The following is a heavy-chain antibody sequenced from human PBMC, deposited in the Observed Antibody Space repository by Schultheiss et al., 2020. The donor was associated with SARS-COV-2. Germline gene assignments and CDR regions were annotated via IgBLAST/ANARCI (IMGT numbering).Heavy chain of an antibody. V-gene: IGHV1-46*01. D-gene: IGHD3-16*01. J-gene: IGHJ6*02. CDR3: ARDDRSTWGVYLYYVMDV. CDR1: GYTFTSYG. CDR2: INPSGGST. Sequence: ASVKVSCKASGYTFTSYGISWVRQAPGQGLEWMGIINPSGGSTSYAQKFQGRVTMTRDTSISTAYMELSRLRSDDTAVYYCARDDRSTWGVYLYYVMDVWGQGTTVTVSS.